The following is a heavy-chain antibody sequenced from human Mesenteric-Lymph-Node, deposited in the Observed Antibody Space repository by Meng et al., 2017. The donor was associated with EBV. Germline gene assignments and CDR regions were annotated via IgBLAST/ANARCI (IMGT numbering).Heavy chain of an antibody. CDR3: ARAGDYGDYGTGGDFDY. D-gene: IGHD4-17*01. J-gene: IGHJ4*02. Sequence: LLELGPGLVKPSATSSVTCTVSGGSFNHYSWAWIRQPPGKGLEWIVSMHYSGTTYYNPSLKSRVTISMDTSKKQFSLNVSSVTAADTAVFYCARAGDYGDYGTGGDFDYWGQGTLVTVSS. V-gene: IGHV4-39*07. CDR2: MHYSGTT. CDR1: GGSFNHYS.